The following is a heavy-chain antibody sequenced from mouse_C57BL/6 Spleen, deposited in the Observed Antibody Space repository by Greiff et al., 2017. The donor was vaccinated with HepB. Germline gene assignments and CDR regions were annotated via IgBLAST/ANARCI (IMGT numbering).Heavy chain of an antibody. D-gene: IGHD2-2*01. J-gene: IGHJ4*01. CDR2: INPSNGGT. V-gene: IGHV1-53*01. Sequence: QVQLQQPGTELVKPGASVKLSCKASGYTFTSYWMHWVKQRPGQGLEWIGNINPSNGGTNYNEKFKSKATLTVDKTSSTAYMQLSSLTSEDSAVYYCARWLPRDYYAMDYWGQGTSVTVSS. CDR3: ARWLPRDYYAMDY. CDR1: GYTFTSYW.